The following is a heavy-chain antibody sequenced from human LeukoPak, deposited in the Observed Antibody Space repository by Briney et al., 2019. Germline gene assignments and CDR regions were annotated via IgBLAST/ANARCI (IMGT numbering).Heavy chain of an antibody. V-gene: IGHV3-74*01. Sequence: QPGGSLRLSCAASGLTLSGYWMHWVRQAPGKGLVWVSRINGDASSTSYADSVKGRFTISRDNAKSTLYLQMNSRRVEDTAVYYCARARGNTYGYFEYWGQGTLVTVCS. CDR1: GLTLSGYW. J-gene: IGHJ4*02. CDR2: INGDASST. D-gene: IGHD5-18*01. CDR3: ARARGNTYGYFEY.